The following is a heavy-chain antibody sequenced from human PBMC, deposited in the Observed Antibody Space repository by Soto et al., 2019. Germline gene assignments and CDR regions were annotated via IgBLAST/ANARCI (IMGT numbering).Heavy chain of an antibody. CDR3: ARDRAAGYNWFDP. V-gene: IGHV3-33*01. CDR1: GFTFSSYG. D-gene: IGHD6-13*01. Sequence: PGGSLRLSCAASGFTFSSYGMHWVRQAPGKGLEWVAVIWYDGSNKYYADSVKGRFTISRDNSKNTLYLQMNSLRAEDTAVYYCARDRAAGYNWFDPWGQGTLVTVSS. CDR2: IWYDGSNK. J-gene: IGHJ5*02.